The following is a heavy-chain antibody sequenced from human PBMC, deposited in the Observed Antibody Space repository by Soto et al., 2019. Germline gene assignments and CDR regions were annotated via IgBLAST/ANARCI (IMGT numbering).Heavy chain of an antibody. CDR1: GGSFSGYY. CDR3: ARDSLMATAGTARHYFGLDV. V-gene: IGHV4-34*09. D-gene: IGHD5-18*01. CDR2: INHSGST. Sequence: SETLSLTXAVYGGSFSGYYWSWIRQPPGKGLEWIGEINHSGSTNYNPSLKSRLTISVDTSKNQFSLNLSSVTAADTAVYYCARDSLMATAGTARHYFGLDVWGQGTTVTVSS. J-gene: IGHJ6*02.